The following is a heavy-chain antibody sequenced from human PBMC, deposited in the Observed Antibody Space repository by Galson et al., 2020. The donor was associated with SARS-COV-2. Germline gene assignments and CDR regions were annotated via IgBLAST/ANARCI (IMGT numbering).Heavy chain of an antibody. CDR3: ASPVGYYGAGSYYGSHYYYYGMDV. D-gene: IGHD3-10*01. Sequence: SQTLSLTCTVSGGSISSRSSYWGWIRQPPGKGLEWIGSIYYSGSTYYNPSLKSRVTISVDTSKNQFSLKLSSVTAADTAVYYCASPVGYYGAGSYYGSHYYYYGMDVWGQGTTVTVSS. CDR1: GGSISSRSSY. V-gene: IGHV4-39*01. J-gene: IGHJ6*02. CDR2: IYYSGST.